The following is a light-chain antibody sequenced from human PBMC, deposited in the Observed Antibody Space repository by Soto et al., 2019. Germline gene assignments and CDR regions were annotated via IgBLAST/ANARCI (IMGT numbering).Light chain of an antibody. J-gene: IGLJ1*01. V-gene: IGLV2-14*03. CDR1: SNDVGGYNY. Sequence: QSVLTQPAAVSGSPGETITISCTGSSNDVGGYNYVSWYQHLPGKAPELMIYDVSNRPSGVSNRFSGSKSGNTASLTISGLQAEDEADYYCNSYTSSGTYVFGTGTKVTVL. CDR3: NSYTSSGTYV. CDR2: DVS.